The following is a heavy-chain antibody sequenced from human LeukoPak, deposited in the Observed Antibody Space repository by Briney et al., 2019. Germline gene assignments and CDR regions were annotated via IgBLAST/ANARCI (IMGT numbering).Heavy chain of an antibody. CDR1: GGSISSYY. CDR2: IYYSGST. Sequence: SETLSLTCTVSGGSISSYYWSWIRQPPGKGLEWIGYIYYSGSTYYNPSLKSRVTISVDTSKNQFSLKLSSVTAADTAVYYCARDLRPTYYYDSSGYPAYYFDYWGQGTLVTVSS. D-gene: IGHD3-22*01. CDR3: ARDLRPTYYYDSSGYPAYYFDY. J-gene: IGHJ4*02. V-gene: IGHV4-59*12.